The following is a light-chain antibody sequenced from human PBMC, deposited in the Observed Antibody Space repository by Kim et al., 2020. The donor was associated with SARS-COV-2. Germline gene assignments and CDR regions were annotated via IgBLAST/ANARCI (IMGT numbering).Light chain of an antibody. CDR1: QNIGSW. CDR3: QQSHAYPYT. Sequence: DIQMTQSPSTLSASVGDRVTITCRASQNIGSWLAWYQQKAGKPPNLLIYQASSLESGVPSKFSGSGSGTEFSLTISSLQPDDFATYYSQQSHAYPYTFGQGTKLEI. J-gene: IGKJ2*01. CDR2: QAS. V-gene: IGKV1-5*03.